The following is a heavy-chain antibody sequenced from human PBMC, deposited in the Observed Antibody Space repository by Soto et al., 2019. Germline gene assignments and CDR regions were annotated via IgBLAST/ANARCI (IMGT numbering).Heavy chain of an antibody. CDR2: IDYDGTTT. J-gene: IGHJ1*01. V-gene: IGHV3-74*01. D-gene: IGHD2-2*01. CDR1: GFSFDSYW. CDR3: ARGPRASSGGTGAY. Sequence: EVQLVESGGGLVQPGGSLRLSCAASGFSFDSYWMHWVRQAPGQGPVWVSRIDYDGTTTNYADSVKGRFTISRDNAKNTLYLQMNSLRPEDTAVYYCARGPRASSGGTGAYWGQGTLVTVSP.